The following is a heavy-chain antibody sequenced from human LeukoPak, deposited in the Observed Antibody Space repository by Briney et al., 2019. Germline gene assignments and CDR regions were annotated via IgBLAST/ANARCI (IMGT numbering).Heavy chain of an antibody. J-gene: IGHJ6*03. Sequence: GGSLRLSCAASGFTFSSYSMHWVRQAPGKGLEWVSSISSSSSYIYYADSVKGRFTISRDNAKNSLYLQMNSLRAEDTAVYYCARGTVPAASYYYMDVWGQGTTVTVSS. V-gene: IGHV3-21*01. CDR1: GFTFSSYS. CDR2: ISSSSSYI. CDR3: ARGTVPAASYYYMDV. D-gene: IGHD2-2*01.